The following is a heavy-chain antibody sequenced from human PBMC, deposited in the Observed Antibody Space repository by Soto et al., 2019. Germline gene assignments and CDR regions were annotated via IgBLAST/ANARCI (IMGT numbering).Heavy chain of an antibody. Sequence: LKISCHGSGYTFTDYWICWVRQMPGKGLEWVGIIYPGDSDTRYSPSFQGQVTISADKSISTAYLQWSSLKASDTAMYYCTSGASYFQHWGQGALVTVSS. D-gene: IGHD2-15*01. CDR2: IYPGDSDT. CDR3: TSGASYFQH. CDR1: GYTFTDYW. J-gene: IGHJ1*01. V-gene: IGHV5-51*01.